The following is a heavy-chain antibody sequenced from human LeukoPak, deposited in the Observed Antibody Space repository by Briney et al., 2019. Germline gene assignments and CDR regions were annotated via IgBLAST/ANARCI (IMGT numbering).Heavy chain of an antibody. J-gene: IGHJ4*02. Sequence: GGSLRLSCAASGFTFSSYGMHWVRQAPGKGLEWVAFIRYDGSNKYYADSVKGRFTISRDNSKNTLYLQMNSLRAEDTAVYYCARDGVYYDFWSGYLLDYWGQGTLVTVSS. CDR1: GFTFSSYG. D-gene: IGHD3-3*01. CDR3: ARDGVYYDFWSGYLLDY. CDR2: IRYDGSNK. V-gene: IGHV3-30*02.